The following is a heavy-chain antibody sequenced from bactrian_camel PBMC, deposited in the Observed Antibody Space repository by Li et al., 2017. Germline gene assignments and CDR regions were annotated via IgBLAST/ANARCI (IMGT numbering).Heavy chain of an antibody. Sequence: QVQLVESGGGTVQTGGSLNLPCLVSGNHRGYLAWFRLAPGTEHVIQTAKTREGLAAIHTDEGRTYYGDSVKGRFTISRDIARNTVFLHMSNLKPDDTAMYYCASDRGTGSYWREVCATRPVEQYSYWGQGTQVTVSS. CDR3: ASDRGTGSYWREVCATRPVEQYSY. CDR2: IHTDEGRT. J-gene: IGHJ4*01. CDR1: GNHRGY. D-gene: IGHD3*01. V-gene: IGHV3S54*01.